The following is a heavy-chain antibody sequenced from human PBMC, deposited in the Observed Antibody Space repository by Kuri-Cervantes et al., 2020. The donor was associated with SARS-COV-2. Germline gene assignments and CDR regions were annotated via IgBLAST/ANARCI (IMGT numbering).Heavy chain of an antibody. J-gene: IGHJ4*02. D-gene: IGHD3-10*01. CDR3: ARRGLGFGELFYFDY. V-gene: IGHV4-39*01. CDR2: IYYSGST. Sequence: SETLFLTCTVSGGSISSSSYYWGWIRQPPGKGLEWIGSIYYSGSTYYNPSLKSRVTISVDTSRNQFSLKLSSVTAADTAVYYCARRGLGFGELFYFDYWGQGTLVTVSS. CDR1: GGSISSSSYY.